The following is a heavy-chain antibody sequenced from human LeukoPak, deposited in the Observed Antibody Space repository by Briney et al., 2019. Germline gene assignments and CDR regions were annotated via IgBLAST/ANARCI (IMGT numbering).Heavy chain of an antibody. Sequence: GGSLRLSCAASGFSFSSYWMSRVRQAPGKGLEWVANIKQDGSEKYYVDSLKGRFTIARDNAKNSLYLQMNSLRAEDTAVYYCARDSAGFGIDYWGQGTLVTDSS. D-gene: IGHD6-13*01. CDR1: GFSFSSYW. V-gene: IGHV3-7*03. J-gene: IGHJ4*02. CDR2: IKQDGSEK. CDR3: ARDSAGFGIDY.